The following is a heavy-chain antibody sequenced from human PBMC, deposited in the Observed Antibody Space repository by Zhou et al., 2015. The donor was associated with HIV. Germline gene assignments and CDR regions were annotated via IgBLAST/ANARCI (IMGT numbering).Heavy chain of an antibody. CDR2: ITPTFDLE. V-gene: IGHV1-69*17. CDR1: GGTFSGSD. CDR3: ARSSVNHDYAFDL. D-gene: IGHD6-19*01. Sequence: LMQSGTEVTKPGSSVKVSCKASGGTFSGSDISWVRQAPGQGLEWMGGITPTFDLENYAQKFRARLTISVDRSTTAAYMELNSLTSDDTAVYFCARSSVNHDYAFDLWGQGTKVIVSS. J-gene: IGHJ3*01.